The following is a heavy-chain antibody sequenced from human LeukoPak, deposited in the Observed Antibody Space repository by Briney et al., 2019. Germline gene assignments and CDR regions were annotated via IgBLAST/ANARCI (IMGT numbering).Heavy chain of an antibody. CDR2: VTPSGDPT. Sequence: GGSLRLSCAASGFTFTTYGMNWVRQAPGKGLEWVSGVTPSGDPTYYADSVKGRFIISRDNSKNTMYLQMNSLRAEDTAVYYCAKDLDSSGWYADYWGQGTLVTVSS. CDR3: AKDLDSSGWYADY. J-gene: IGHJ4*02. D-gene: IGHD6-19*01. V-gene: IGHV3-23*01. CDR1: GFTFTTYG.